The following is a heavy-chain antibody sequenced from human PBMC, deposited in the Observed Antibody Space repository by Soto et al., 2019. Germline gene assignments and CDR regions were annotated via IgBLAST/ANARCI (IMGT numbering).Heavy chain of an antibody. CDR3: ARAPWYSSSWYSGSDYYYGMDV. V-gene: IGHV2-26*01. J-gene: IGHJ6*02. Sequence: ESGPTLVNPTETLTLTCTVSGFSLSNARMGVSWIRQPPGKALEWLAHIFSNDEKSYSTSLKSRLTISKDTSKSQVVLTMTNMDPVDTATYYCARAPWYSSSWYSGSDYYYGMDVWGQGTTVTVSS. D-gene: IGHD6-13*01. CDR2: IFSNDEK. CDR1: GFSLSNARMG.